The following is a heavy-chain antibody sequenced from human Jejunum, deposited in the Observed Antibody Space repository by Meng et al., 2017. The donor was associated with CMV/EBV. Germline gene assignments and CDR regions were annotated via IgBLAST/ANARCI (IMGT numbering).Heavy chain of an antibody. J-gene: IGHJ4*02. V-gene: IGHV3-30*03. CDR2: IPFDGNNE. CDR1: GFSFSWYW. CDR3: ARGTGSGSWLIDS. D-gene: IGHD6-13*01. Sequence: ASGFSFSWYWMSWVRQAPGKGVEWVAVIPFDGNNEHYADSVKGRFTISRDNSKNTLYLQVNSLRPEDTGVYYCARGTGSGSWLIDSWGQGTLVTVSS.